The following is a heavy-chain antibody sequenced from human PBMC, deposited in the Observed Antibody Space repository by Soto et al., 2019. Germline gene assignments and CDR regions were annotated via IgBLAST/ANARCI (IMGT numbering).Heavy chain of an antibody. Sequence: QVQLVESGGGVVQPGRSLRLSCAASGFTFNNYGMHWVRQAPGKGLEWVAIIWYDGSNKYYADSVKGRFTISRDNSKNTRYLQMNSLGAEDTAVYYCAGSGSYRGFDYWGKGTLVTVSS. CDR1: GFTFNNYG. J-gene: IGHJ4*02. D-gene: IGHD3-10*01. V-gene: IGHV3-33*01. CDR3: AGSGSYRGFDY. CDR2: IWYDGSNK.